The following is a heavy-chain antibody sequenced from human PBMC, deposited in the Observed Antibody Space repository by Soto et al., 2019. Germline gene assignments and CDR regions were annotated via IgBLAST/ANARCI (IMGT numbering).Heavy chain of an antibody. V-gene: IGHV1-3*01. D-gene: IGHD2-2*01. CDR1: GYTFTSYA. J-gene: IGHJ6*02. CDR2: INAGNGNT. CDR3: AKEGYCSSTSCAPHAADYYYYGMDV. Sequence: QVQLVQSGAEVKKPGASVKVSCKASGYTFTSYAMHWVRQAPGQRLEWMGWINAGNGNTKYSQKFQGRVTITRDTSTSTAYRELSSMRSEDTAVEYCAKEGYCSSTSCAPHAADYYYYGMDVWGQGTTVTVSS.